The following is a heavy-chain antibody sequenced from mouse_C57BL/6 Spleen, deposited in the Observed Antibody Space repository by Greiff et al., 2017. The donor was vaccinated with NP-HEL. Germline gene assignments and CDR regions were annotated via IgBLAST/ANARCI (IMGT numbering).Heavy chain of an antibody. D-gene: IGHD3-2*02. J-gene: IGHJ3*01. V-gene: IGHV1-55*01. CDR3: ARGGSGYMAWFAY. Sequence: VQLQQPGAELVKPGASVKMSCKASGYTFTSYWITWVKQRPGQGLEWIGDIYPGSGSTNYNEKFKSKATLTVDTSSSTAYMQLSSLTSEDSAVYYCARGGSGYMAWFAYWGQGTLVTVSA. CDR1: GYTFTSYW. CDR2: IYPGSGST.